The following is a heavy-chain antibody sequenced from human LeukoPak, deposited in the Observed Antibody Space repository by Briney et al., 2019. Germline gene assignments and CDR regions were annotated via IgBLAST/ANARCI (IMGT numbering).Heavy chain of an antibody. CDR3: ARDGDYYYGMDV. V-gene: IGHV3-66*01. CDR2: IYSGGST. Sequence: GGSLRLSCAASGFTVSSNYMGWVRQAPGKGLEWVSVIYSGGSTYYADSVKGRFTISRDNSKNTLYLQMNSLRAEDTAVYYCARDGDYYYGMDVWGQGTTVTVSS. J-gene: IGHJ6*02. CDR1: GFTVSSNY.